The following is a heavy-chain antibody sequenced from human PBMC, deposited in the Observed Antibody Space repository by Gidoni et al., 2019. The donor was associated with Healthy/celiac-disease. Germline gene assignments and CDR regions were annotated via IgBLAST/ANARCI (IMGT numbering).Heavy chain of an antibody. J-gene: IGHJ3*02. CDR1: GFTFSSYA. V-gene: IGHV3-30-3*01. CDR2: ISYDGSNK. D-gene: IGHD2-21*01. CDR3: ARDGPYSAHDAFDI. Sequence: QVQLVESGGGVVQPGRSLRLSCAASGFTFSSYAMHWVRQAPGKGLEWVAVISYDGSNKYYADSVKGRFTISRDNSKNTLYLQMNSLRAEDTAVYYCARDGPYSAHDAFDIWGQGTMVTVSS.